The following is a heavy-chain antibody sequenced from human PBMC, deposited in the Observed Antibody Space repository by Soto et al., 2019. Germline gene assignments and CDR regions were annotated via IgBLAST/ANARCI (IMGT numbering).Heavy chain of an antibody. CDR1: GGSFSGYY. D-gene: IGHD6-25*01. Sequence: SETLSLTCAFYGGSFSGYYWSLIRQPPGKGLEWIGEINHSGSTNYNPSLKSRVTISVDTSKNQFSLKLSSVTAADTAVYYCARGRKAAADTSGYMDVWGKGTTVTVSS. CDR2: INHSGST. CDR3: ARGRKAAADTSGYMDV. J-gene: IGHJ6*03. V-gene: IGHV4-34*01.